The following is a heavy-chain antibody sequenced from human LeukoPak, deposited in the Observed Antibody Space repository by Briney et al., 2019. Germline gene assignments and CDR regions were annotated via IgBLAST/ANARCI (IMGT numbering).Heavy chain of an antibody. CDR2: IYYSGST. V-gene: IGHV4-39*06. CDR3: ARAEGLPSGYLGY. Sequence: SETLSLTCTVSGGSISSSSYYWGWIRQPPGKGLEWIGSIYYSGSTYYNPSLKSRVTISVYTSKNQFPLKLSSVTAADTAVYYCARAEGLPSGYLGYWGQGTLVTVSS. CDR1: GGSISSSSYY. D-gene: IGHD3-22*01. J-gene: IGHJ4*02.